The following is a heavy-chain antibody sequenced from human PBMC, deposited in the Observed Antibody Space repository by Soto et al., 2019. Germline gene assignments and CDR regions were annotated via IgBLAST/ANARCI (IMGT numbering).Heavy chain of an antibody. J-gene: IGHJ6*02. Sequence: ASVKVSCKASGYTFTSYGISWVRQAPGQGLEWMGWISAYNGNTNYAQKLQGRVTMTTDTSTSTAYMEMRSLRSDDTALYYCARDILLGPPRDVAVAGTYYYYGMDVWGQGTTVTVSS. CDR2: ISAYNGNT. CDR1: GYTFTSYG. V-gene: IGHV1-18*01. CDR3: ARDILLGPPRDVAVAGTYYYYGMDV. D-gene: IGHD6-19*01.